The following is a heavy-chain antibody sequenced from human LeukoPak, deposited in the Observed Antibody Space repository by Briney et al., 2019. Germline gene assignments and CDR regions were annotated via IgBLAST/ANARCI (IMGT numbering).Heavy chain of an antibody. J-gene: IGHJ4*02. Sequence: GGSPRLSCAASGFTFSSYSMNWVRQAPGKGLEWVSYISSSSIIYYGDSAKGRFTISRDNAKNSLYLQMNSLRDDDTAVYYCARGYCSSTSCYTEYWGQGTLVTVSS. V-gene: IGHV3-48*02. CDR2: ISSSSII. D-gene: IGHD2-2*02. CDR3: ARGYCSSTSCYTEY. CDR1: GFTFSSYS.